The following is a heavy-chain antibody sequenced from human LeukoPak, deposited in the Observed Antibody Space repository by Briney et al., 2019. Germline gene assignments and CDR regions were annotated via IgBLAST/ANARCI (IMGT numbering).Heavy chain of an antibody. J-gene: IGHJ5*02. Sequence: PGGSLRLSCAASGSTFSTDAMHWVRQAPGKGVEWVSAISGSGDRTYYADSVKGRFTISRDNSKNTLYVQMNSLRAEDTAVYYCARNLFGYSSGWYWFDPWGQGTLVTVSS. CDR3: ARNLFGYSSGWYWFDP. D-gene: IGHD6-19*01. V-gene: IGHV3-23*01. CDR2: ISGSGDRT. CDR1: GSTFSTDA.